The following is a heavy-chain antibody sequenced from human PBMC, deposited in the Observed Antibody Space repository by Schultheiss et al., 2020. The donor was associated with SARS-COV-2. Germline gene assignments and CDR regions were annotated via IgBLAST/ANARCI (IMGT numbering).Heavy chain of an antibody. CDR3: ARDVSGRRYYYGMDV. CDR1: GGSISSGGYY. D-gene: IGHD3-3*01. CDR2: IYYSGTT. Sequence: SETLSLTCTVSGGSISSGGYYWSWIRQHPGKGLEWIGYIYYSGTTYYTYYNPSLKSRVTISVDTSKNQFSLKLSSVTAADTAVYYCARDVSGRRYYYGMDVWGQGTTVTVSS. J-gene: IGHJ6*02. V-gene: IGHV4-31*03.